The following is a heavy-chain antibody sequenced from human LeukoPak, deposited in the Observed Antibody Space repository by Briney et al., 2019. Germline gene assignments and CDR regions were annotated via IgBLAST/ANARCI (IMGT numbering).Heavy chain of an antibody. CDR3: ARAVTSTEGY. Sequence: GGSLRLSCAASGFTFSRYWMTWVRQAPGKGLEWVANINEDGSGKHYVDSVKGRFTISRDNAQKSVYLEMNSLRAEDTAVYYCARAVTSTEGYWGQGTLVTVSS. CDR2: INEDGSGK. D-gene: IGHD4-17*01. CDR1: GFTFSRYW. V-gene: IGHV3-7*03. J-gene: IGHJ4*02.